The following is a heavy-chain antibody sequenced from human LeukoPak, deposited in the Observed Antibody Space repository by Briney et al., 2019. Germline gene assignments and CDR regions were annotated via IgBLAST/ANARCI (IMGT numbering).Heavy chain of an antibody. CDR1: GGSFSNYY. CDR3: ARGSGSYRPLYFFDY. J-gene: IGHJ4*02. D-gene: IGHD1-26*01. CDR2: IYTSGSA. V-gene: IGHV4-4*07. Sequence: SETLSLTCSVSGGSFSNYYWSWIRQPAGKGLEWFGRIYTSGSANYNPFFKSRVTMSMDTSQKEVSLTLSSMTAADTAVYFCARGSGSYRPLYFFDYWGQGTLVTVSS.